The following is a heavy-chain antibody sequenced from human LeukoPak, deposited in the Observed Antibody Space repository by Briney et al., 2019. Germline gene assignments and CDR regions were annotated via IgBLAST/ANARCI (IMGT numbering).Heavy chain of an antibody. CDR1: GFTFSDYG. D-gene: IGHD1-26*01. CDR2: IRYDGSNK. V-gene: IGHV3-30*02. J-gene: IGHJ4*02. CDR3: AKDSWWELLGGYFDY. Sequence: SGGSLRLSCAASGFTFSDYGMHWVRQAPGKGLEWVAFIRYDGSNKYYADPVRGRFTISRDNSKNTLYLQMNSLRAEDTAVYYCAKDSWWELLGGYFDYWGQGTLVTVSS.